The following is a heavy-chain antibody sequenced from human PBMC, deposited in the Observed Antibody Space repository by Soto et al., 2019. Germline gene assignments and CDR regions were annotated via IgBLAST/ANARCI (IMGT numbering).Heavy chain of an antibody. D-gene: IGHD5-12*01. J-gene: IGHJ4*02. V-gene: IGHV4-59*01. CDR2: IYYSGST. CDR3: ARVGRDGYKYLSHFDY. CDR1: GGSISSYY. Sequence: QVQLQESGPGLVKPSETLSLTCTVSGGSISSYYWSWIRQPPGKGLEWIGYIYYSGSTNYNPSLNSRVTISVDTSKNQFSLKLSSVTAADTAVYYCARVGRDGYKYLSHFDYWGQGTLVTVSS.